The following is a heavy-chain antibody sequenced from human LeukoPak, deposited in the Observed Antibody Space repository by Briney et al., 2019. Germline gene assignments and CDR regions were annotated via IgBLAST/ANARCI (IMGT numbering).Heavy chain of an antibody. CDR3: ARGGGYSYGHSLSFDH. CDR2: MYYSGST. Sequence: SETLSLTCTVSGGSLSSYYWSWIRQPPGKGLEWIGYMYYSGSTNYSPSLKSRVTISVDTSKSQFSLKLTSVTAADTAVYYCARGGGYSYGHSLSFDHWGQGTLVTVSS. J-gene: IGHJ4*02. V-gene: IGHV4-59*12. CDR1: GGSLSSYY. D-gene: IGHD5-18*01.